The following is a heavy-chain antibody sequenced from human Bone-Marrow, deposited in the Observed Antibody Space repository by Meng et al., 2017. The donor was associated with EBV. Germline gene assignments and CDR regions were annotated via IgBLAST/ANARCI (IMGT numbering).Heavy chain of an antibody. CDR2: INPSGGST. D-gene: IGHD6-19*01. CDR1: GYTFTSYY. J-gene: IGHJ4*02. V-gene: IGHV1-46*01. CDR3: ARARAVADQRGSFDY. Sequence: QVQLVQSGAEVKKPGASVKVSCKASGYTFTSYYMHWVRQAPGQGLEWMGIINPSGGSTSYAQKFQGRVTMTRDTSTSTVYMELSSLRSEDTAVYYCARARAVADQRGSFDYWGQGTLVTVSS.